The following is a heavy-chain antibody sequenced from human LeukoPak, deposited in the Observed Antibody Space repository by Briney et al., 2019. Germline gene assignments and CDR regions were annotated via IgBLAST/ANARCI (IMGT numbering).Heavy chain of an antibody. CDR2: IRYDGSNK. CDR3: VQLMIWGLISRGAC. J-gene: IGHJ4*02. V-gene: IGHV3-30*02. Sequence: PGGSLRLSCAASGFTFSSYGMHWVRQAPGKGLEWVAFIRYDGSNKYYADSVKGRFTISRDNFRNTLYLQMSSLRVDDTAVYYCVQLMIWGLISRGACWGQGTLVTVSS. CDR1: GFTFSSYG. D-gene: IGHD3-10*01.